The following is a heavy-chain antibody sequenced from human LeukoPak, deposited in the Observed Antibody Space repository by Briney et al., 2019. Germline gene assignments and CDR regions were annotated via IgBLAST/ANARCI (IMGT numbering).Heavy chain of an antibody. V-gene: IGHV4-34*01. D-gene: IGHD3-3*01. CDR1: GGSSSGYY. CDR3: ARSVWSRAFDI. J-gene: IGHJ3*02. Sequence: ASETLSLTCAVYGGSSSGYYWSWIRQPPGKGLEWIGEINHSGSTNYNPSLKSRVTISVDTSKNQFSLKLSSVTAADTAVYYCARSVWSRAFDIWGQGTMVTVSS. CDR2: INHSGST.